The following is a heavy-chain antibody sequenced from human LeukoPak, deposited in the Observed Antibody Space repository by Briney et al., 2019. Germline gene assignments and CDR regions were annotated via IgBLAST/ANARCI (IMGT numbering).Heavy chain of an antibody. D-gene: IGHD3-10*02. J-gene: IGHJ4*02. CDR1: GFRFGGYA. CDR3: VRESVRDYYFDY. V-gene: IGHV3-49*04. CDR2: IRSKALYGTS. Sequence: PGGSLRLSCTGSGFRFGGYALSWVRQAPGRGLEWVGFIRSKALYGTSEYAAAVEGRFAISRDDSNNIVYLQMNSLKTEDTAVYFCVRESVRDYYFDYWGQVTRVTVSS.